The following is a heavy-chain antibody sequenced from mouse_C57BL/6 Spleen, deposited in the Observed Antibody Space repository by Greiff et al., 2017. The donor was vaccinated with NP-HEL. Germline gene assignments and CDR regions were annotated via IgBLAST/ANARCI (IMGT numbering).Heavy chain of an antibody. J-gene: IGHJ4*01. D-gene: IGHD5-5*01. CDR3: ASREPLPWYAMDY. Sequence: QVLLQQPGAELVKPGASVKMSCKASGYTFTSYWITWVKQRPGQGLEWIGDIDPGSGSTNYNEKFKSKATLTVDTSSSTAYMQLSSLTSEDSAVFCCASREPLPWYAMDYWGKGASVTVAS. CDR2: IDPGSGST. CDR1: GYTFTSYW. V-gene: IGHV1-55*01.